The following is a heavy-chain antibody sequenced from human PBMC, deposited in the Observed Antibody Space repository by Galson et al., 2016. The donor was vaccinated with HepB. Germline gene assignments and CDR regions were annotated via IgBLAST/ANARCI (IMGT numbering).Heavy chain of an antibody. J-gene: IGHJ6*02. Sequence: SVKVSCKASGYTFTSHSIHWVRQAPGQSLEWMGWINPSDGDTKYPQKLEARVTITRDTSASTAYLEMRNLTSADTAIYYCARDQSSGWYEWTGLDFWGQGTTVTVSS. CDR3: ARDQSSGWYEWTGLDF. V-gene: IGHV1-3*01. CDR1: GYTFTSHS. D-gene: IGHD6-19*01. CDR2: INPSDGDT.